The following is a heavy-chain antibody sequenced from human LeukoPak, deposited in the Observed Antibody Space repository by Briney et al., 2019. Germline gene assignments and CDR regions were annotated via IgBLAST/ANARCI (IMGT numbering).Heavy chain of an antibody. CDR3: ARDYYDSSGYSMYYYYYYMDV. V-gene: IGHV3-30*04. D-gene: IGHD3-22*01. CDR1: GFIFSSYA. Sequence: TGGSLRLSCAASGFIFSSYAMSWVRQAPGKGLEWVAVISYDGSNKYYADSVKGRFTISRDNSKNTLYLQMNSLRAEDTAVYYCARDYYDSSGYSMYYYYYYMDVWGKGTTVTVSS. J-gene: IGHJ6*03. CDR2: ISYDGSNK.